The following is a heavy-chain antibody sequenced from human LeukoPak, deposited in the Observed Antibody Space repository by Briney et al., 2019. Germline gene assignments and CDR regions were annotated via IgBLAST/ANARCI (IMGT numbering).Heavy chain of an antibody. V-gene: IGHV4-61*02. CDR2: IYTSGST. CDR1: GGSISSGSYY. D-gene: IGHD1-1*01. CDR3: ARNEFGRDY. J-gene: IGHJ4*02. Sequence: PSETLSLTCAVSGGSISSGSYYWSWIRQPAGKGLEWIGRIYTSGSTNYNPSLKSRVTISVDTSKNQFSLKLSSVTAADTAVYYCARNEFGRDYWGQGTLVTVSS.